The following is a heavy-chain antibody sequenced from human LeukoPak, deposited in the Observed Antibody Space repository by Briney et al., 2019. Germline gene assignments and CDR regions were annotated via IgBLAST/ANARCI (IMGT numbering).Heavy chain of an antibody. CDR1: GYTFTRYY. Sequence: ASVKVSCKASGYTFTRYYMHWVRQAPGQGLEWMGWINPNSGGTNYAQKFQGRVTMTRDTSISTAYMELSRLRSDDTAVYYCARAQGRDGYNSFDYWGQGTLVTVSS. D-gene: IGHD5-24*01. J-gene: IGHJ4*02. CDR3: ARAQGRDGYNSFDY. V-gene: IGHV1-2*02. CDR2: INPNSGGT.